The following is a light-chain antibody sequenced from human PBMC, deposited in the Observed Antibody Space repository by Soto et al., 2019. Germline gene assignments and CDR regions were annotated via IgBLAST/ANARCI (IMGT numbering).Light chain of an antibody. CDR1: QSISHY. J-gene: IGKJ4*01. V-gene: IGKV1-27*01. CDR2: AAS. CDR3: QKYNSAPQT. Sequence: DIQMTQSPSSLSASVGDRVTITCRASQSISHYLAWYQQKPGKVPKVLIYAASTLQSGVPSRLSGSGSGTDFTLTISSLQPEDVATYYCQKYNSAPQTFGGGTKVDIK.